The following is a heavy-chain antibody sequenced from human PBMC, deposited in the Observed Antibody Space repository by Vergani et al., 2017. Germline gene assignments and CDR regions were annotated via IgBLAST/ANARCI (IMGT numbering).Heavy chain of an antibody. CDR1: GGTFSSYA. V-gene: IGHV1-69*01. CDR2: IIPIFGTA. CDR3: AREITMVRGYHSAGSYYFDY. Sequence: QVQLVQSGAEVKKPGSSVKVSCKASGGTFSSYAISWVRQAPGQGLEWMGGIIPIFGTANYAQKFQGRVTITADESTSTAYMELSSLRSEDTAVYYCAREITMVRGYHSAGSYYFDYWGQGTLVTVSS. D-gene: IGHD3-10*01. J-gene: IGHJ4*02.